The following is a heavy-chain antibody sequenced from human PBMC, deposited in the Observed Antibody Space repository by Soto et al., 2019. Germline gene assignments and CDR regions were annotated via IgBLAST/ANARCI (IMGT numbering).Heavy chain of an antibody. V-gene: IGHV1-69*12. J-gene: IGHJ6*02. Sequence: QVQLVQSGAEVKKPGSSVKVSCKASGGTFSSYAISWVRQAPGQGLEWMGGIIPIFGTADYAQKFQGRVTITADESTSTAYMELSSLRSEETAVYYWASPPRVATIVNYYYGMDVWGQGTTVTVSS. CDR1: GGTFSSYA. D-gene: IGHD5-12*01. CDR2: IIPIFGTA. CDR3: ASPPRVATIVNYYYGMDV.